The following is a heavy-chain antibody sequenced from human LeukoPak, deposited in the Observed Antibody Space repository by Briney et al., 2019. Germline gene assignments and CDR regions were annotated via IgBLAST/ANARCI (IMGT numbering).Heavy chain of an antibody. J-gene: IGHJ4*02. CDR1: GFRLNNYA. CDR3: ARDMDMGDY. CDR2: LGGDGTST. D-gene: IGHD2-2*03. Sequence: GGSLRLSCAASGFRLNNYAMSWVRQAPGKGLEWVSTLGGDGTSTFYADSVKGRFTVSRDTSKNILSLQMNSLRAEDTAVYYCARDMDMGDYWGQGTLVTVSS. V-gene: IGHV3-23*01.